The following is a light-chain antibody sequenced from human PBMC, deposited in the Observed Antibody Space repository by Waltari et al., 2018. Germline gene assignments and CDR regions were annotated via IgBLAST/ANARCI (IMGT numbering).Light chain of an antibody. CDR3: QQRSSWFT. V-gene: IGKV3-11*01. CDR2: AAS. J-gene: IGKJ4*01. Sequence: EIVLTQSPGTLSLSPGESATLSCRASQSVDTYLAWYQKKPGQAPRLLIYAASTRATGIPARFSGSESGTAFTLTISSLEPEDFAVYYCQQRSSWFTFGGGTKVEV. CDR1: QSVDTY.